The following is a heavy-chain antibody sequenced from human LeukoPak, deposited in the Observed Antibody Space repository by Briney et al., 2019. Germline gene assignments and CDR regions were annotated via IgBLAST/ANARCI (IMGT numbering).Heavy chain of an antibody. CDR2: ISGYNGDT. CDR1: VYTFTDYG. CDR3: ARKAYGDYAQNDY. Sequence: ASVKVSCKASVYTFTDYGINWVRQAPGQGLEWMGWISGYNGDTKYAQRLQGRVTMTTDTSTSTAYMELRSLRSDDTAVYYCARKAYGDYAQNDYWGQGTLVTVSS. V-gene: IGHV1-18*01. J-gene: IGHJ4*02. D-gene: IGHD4-17*01.